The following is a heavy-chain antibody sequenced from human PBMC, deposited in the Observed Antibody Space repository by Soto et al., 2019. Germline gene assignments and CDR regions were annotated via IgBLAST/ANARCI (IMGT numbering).Heavy chain of an antibody. V-gene: IGHV3-30*18. J-gene: IGHJ6*02. CDR1: GFTFSSYG. D-gene: IGHD1-26*01. CDR3: AKSPQWVAKGGMDV. CDR2: ISNDGIKK. Sequence: LSLSCAASGFTFSSYGVHWVRQAPGKGLEWVAVISNDGIKKNYGESAKGRFTISRDNSKNTLYLQMNSLRTEDTAVYYCAKSPQWVAKGGMDVWGQGTTVTVSS.